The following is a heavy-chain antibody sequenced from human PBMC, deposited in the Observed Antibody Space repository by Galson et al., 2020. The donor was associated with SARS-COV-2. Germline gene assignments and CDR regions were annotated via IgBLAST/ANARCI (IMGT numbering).Heavy chain of an antibody. CDR1: GLTLSSYS. D-gene: IGHD3-22*01. Sequence: GGSLRLSCAASGLTLSSYSMNWVRPAPGKGLEWVAYISRSTSHIYYADSVKGRFTISRDNGKNSLYLQMNSLRDEDTAVYYCARDHHDSSGYYYYGMDVWGQGTTVTVSS. J-gene: IGHJ6*02. CDR2: ISRSTSHI. V-gene: IGHV3-48*02. CDR3: ARDHHDSSGYYYYGMDV.